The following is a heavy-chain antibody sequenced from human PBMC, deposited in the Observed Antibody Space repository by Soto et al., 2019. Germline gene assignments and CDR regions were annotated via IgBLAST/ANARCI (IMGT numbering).Heavy chain of an antibody. D-gene: IGHD6-19*01. CDR3: ARGAVAETPDY. CDR2: ISSSSSYI. CDR1: RFTFSSYS. J-gene: IGHJ4*02. Sequence: PAGSLRLSCAASRFTFSSYSMNWVRQAPGKGLEWVSSISSSSSYIYYADSVKGRFTISRDNAKNSLYLQMNSLRAEDTAVYYCARGAVAETPDYWGQGTLVTVSS. V-gene: IGHV3-21*01.